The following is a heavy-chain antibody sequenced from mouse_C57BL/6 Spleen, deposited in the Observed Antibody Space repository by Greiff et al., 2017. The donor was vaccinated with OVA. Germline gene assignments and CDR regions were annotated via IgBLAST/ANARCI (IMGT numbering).Heavy chain of an antibody. CDR2: INPSSGYT. J-gene: IGHJ1*03. V-gene: IGHV1-7*01. CDR3: ARHYDGYWYFDV. Sequence: VQVVESGAELAKPGASVKLSCKASGYTFTSYWMHWVKQRPGQGLEWIGYINPSSGYTKYNQKFKDKATLTADKSSSTAYMQLSSLTYEDSAVYYCARHYDGYWYFDVWGTGTTVTVSS. D-gene: IGHD2-3*01. CDR1: GYTFTSYW.